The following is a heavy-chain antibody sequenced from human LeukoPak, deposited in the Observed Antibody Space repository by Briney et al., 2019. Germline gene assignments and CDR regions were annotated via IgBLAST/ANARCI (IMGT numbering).Heavy chain of an antibody. Sequence: SETLSLTCAVYGGSFSGYYWSWIRQPPGKGLEWIGYIYYSGSTNYNPSLKSRVTISVDTSKNQFSLKLSPVTAADTAVYYRARQSGTAMVNLDPWGQGTLVTVSS. CDR2: IYYSGST. D-gene: IGHD5-18*01. J-gene: IGHJ5*02. V-gene: IGHV4-59*08. CDR3: ARQSGTAMVNLDP. CDR1: GGSFSGYY.